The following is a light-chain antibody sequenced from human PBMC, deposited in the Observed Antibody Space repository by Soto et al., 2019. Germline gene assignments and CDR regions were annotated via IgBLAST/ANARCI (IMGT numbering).Light chain of an antibody. CDR2: AGS. CDR1: QGISNY. CDR3: LQHNSYPVT. V-gene: IGKV1-17*01. Sequence: DIQMTQSPSSLSASVGDRVTITCPESQGISNYLGWYQQNPGKALKRLIYAGSRLQSGVPSRCSASGSGTEFTLTFSCLQPEDFASYYCLQHNSYPVTFGQGAKVEIK. J-gene: IGKJ1*01.